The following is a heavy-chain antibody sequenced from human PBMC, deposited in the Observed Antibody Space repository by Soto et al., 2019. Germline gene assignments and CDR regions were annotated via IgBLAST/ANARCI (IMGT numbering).Heavy chain of an antibody. CDR3: AKVAPFILGSPF. Sequence: PGGSLRLSCTAPGFDFSGSEMNWFRQAPGKGLEWVAYITGSGGAMFHADSVKGRFSISRDNAKNSLFLEMNNLTADDAGLYYCAKVAPFILGSPFWGQGTLVTVSS. D-gene: IGHD2-21*01. V-gene: IGHV3-48*03. CDR1: GFDFSGSE. J-gene: IGHJ4*02. CDR2: ITGSGGAM.